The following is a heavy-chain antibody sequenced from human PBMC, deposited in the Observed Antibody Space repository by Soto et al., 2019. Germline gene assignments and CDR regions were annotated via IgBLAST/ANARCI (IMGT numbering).Heavy chain of an antibody. CDR2: ISWNSGSI. D-gene: IGHD3-3*01. J-gene: IGHJ4*03. CDR1: GFTFDDYA. V-gene: IGHV3-9*01. Sequence: PGGSVRLSCAASGFTFDDYAMHWVRQAPGKGLEWVPEISWNSGSIGYAYSGKGRFTISRDNANYCMYLQRNSLRAEDTALYYCAKDSNYDIWSGYCYYWGQRTLVTVSS. CDR3: AKDSNYDIWSGYCYY.